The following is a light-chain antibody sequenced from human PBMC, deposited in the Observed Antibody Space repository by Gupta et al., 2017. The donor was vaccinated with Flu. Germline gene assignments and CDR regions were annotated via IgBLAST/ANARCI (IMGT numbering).Light chain of an antibody. J-gene: IGLJ1*01. Sequence: QSTPTHPRSVSWSPGRSVTTSVTGSSNDVGGSNRVSCYQQRPGKAPQLILYDVTERPSGVPDRFSGSKSGKTASLTISALQADDEADYYCSSHAGRVTLVFGTGTTVTVL. CDR1: SNDVGGSNR. V-gene: IGLV2-11*01. CDR2: DVT. CDR3: SSHAGRVTLV.